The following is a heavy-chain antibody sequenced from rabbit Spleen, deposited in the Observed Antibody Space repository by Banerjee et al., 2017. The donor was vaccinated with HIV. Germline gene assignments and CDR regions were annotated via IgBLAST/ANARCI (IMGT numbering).Heavy chain of an antibody. V-gene: IGHV1S45*01. J-gene: IGHJ6*01. D-gene: IGHD1-1*01. Sequence: QEQLVESGGGLVQPEGSLTLTCTASGFSFSSNYYMCWVRQAPAKGLEWIACIDTGSSGYTYYASWATGRFTCSKASSTTVTLQMTSLSAADTATYFCARDTSSSFSSYGMDLWGPGTLVTVS. CDR3: ARDTSSSFSSYGMDL. CDR2: IDTGSSGYT. CDR1: GFSFSSNYY.